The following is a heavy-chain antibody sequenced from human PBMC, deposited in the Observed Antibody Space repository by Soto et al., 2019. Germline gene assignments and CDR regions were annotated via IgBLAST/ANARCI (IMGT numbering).Heavy chain of an antibody. D-gene: IGHD3-22*01. CDR2: IIPIFGTA. Sequence: QVQLVQSGAEVKKPGPSVKVSCKASGGTFSSYAISWVRQAPGQGLEWMGGIIPIFGTANYAQKFQGRVTITADESTSTAYMELSSLRSEDTAVYYCARVRVRGYYYDSSGYYGERWGQGTLVTVSS. V-gene: IGHV1-69*01. CDR3: ARVRVRGYYYDSSGYYGER. CDR1: GGTFSSYA. J-gene: IGHJ4*02.